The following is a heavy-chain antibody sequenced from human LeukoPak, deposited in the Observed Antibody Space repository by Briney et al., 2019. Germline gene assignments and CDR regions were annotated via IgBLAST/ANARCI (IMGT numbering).Heavy chain of an antibody. CDR2: VNLQGST. D-gene: IGHD4-17*01. CDR3: ARRRLAQFSGDYGYDY. CDR1: GGSITNTNY. V-gene: IGHV4-4*02. Sequence: PSETLSLTCGVSGGSITNTNYWTWVRQPPGKGLEWIGEVNLQGSTNYNPSLMGRVTISVDTSKNQFSLKLSSVTAADTAVYYCARRRLAQFSGDYGYDYWGQGTLVTVSS. J-gene: IGHJ4*02.